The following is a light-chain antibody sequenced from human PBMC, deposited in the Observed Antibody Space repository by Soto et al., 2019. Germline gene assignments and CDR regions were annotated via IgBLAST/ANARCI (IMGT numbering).Light chain of an antibody. CDR2: GNS. CDR1: SSNIGAGHD. J-gene: IGLJ2*01. Sequence: QSVLTQPPSVSGGPGQKVTISCTGSSSNIGAGHDVHWYQQLPGTAPRLLIYGNSNRPSGVPDRLSGSKSGTSASLAITGLQAEDEADYYCQSYDSSLSGVVFGGGTKVTVL. V-gene: IGLV1-40*01. CDR3: QSYDSSLSGVV.